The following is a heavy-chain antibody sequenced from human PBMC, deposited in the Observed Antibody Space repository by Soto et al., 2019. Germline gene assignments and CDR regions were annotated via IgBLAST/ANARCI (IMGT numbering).Heavy chain of an antibody. CDR2: ISSYGTYI. V-gene: IGHV3-21*01. D-gene: IGHD3-22*01. CDR3: ARGDSTGYHYAPSWFDT. Sequence: PGGSLRLSCAASGFTFSSYSMIWVRQAPGKGLEWVSSISSYGTYIYDGDSVKGRVTISRDNAKNSVYLQMESLRAEDTAVYYCARGDSTGYHYAPSWFDTWGLGILVTVSS. J-gene: IGHJ5*01. CDR1: GFTFSSYS.